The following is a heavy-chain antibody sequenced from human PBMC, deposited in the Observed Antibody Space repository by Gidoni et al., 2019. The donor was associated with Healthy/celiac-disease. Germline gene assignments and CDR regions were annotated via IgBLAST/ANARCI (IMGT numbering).Heavy chain of an antibody. D-gene: IGHD6-19*01. CDR3: ATAPHSSGWYGWFDP. CDR1: GYTLTELS. V-gene: IGHV1-24*01. J-gene: IGHJ5*02. CDR2: FDPEDGET. Sequence: QVQLVQSGAEVTMPGASVKVSCKVSGYTLTELSMHWVRQAPGKGLEWMGGFDPEDGETIYAQKFQGRVTMTEDTSTDTAYMELSSLRSEDTAVYYCATAPHSSGWYGWFDPWGQGTLVTVSS.